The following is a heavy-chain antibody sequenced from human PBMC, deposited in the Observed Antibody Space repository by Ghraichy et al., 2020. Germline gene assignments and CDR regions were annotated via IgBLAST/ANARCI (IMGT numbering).Heavy chain of an antibody. Sequence: SETLSLTCAVYGGSFSGYYWSWIRQPPGKGLEWIGEINHSGSTNYNPSLKSRVTISVDTSKNQFSLKLSSVTAADTAVYYCARARSIAAAGRRYFDYWGQGTLVTVSS. CDR2: INHSGST. J-gene: IGHJ4*02. V-gene: IGHV4-34*01. CDR1: GGSFSGYY. D-gene: IGHD6-13*01. CDR3: ARARSIAAAGRRYFDY.